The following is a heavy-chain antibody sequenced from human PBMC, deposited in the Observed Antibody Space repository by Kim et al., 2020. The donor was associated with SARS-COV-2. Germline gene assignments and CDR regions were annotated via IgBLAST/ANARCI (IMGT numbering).Heavy chain of an antibody. V-gene: IGHV3-48*04. CDR3: ARARYYTTSADAFDF. Sequence: GGSLRLSCAASGFTFSSYSMSWVRQAPGKGLEWVAFISSGSSTTYYADSVKGRFTISSDNADKSLNLQMNRLRAENKDASYYARARYYTTSADAFDFLG. D-gene: IGHD3-9*01. J-gene: IGHJ3*01. CDR2: ISSGSSTT. CDR1: GFTFSSYS.